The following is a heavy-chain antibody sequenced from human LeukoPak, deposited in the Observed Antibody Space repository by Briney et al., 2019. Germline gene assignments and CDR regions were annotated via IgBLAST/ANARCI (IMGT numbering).Heavy chain of an antibody. CDR3: ATNYYDSSGYFPDFDY. J-gene: IGHJ4*02. CDR1: GFTFSSYA. D-gene: IGHD3-22*01. CDR2: ISGSGCDT. Sequence: GGPLILSGAASGFTFSSYAMNWVHQAPVKGLEWVSGISGSGCDTYYADSVKGRFTISRDNSKNTLYLQMNSPRADDTAVYYCATNYYDSSGYFPDFDYWGQGALVSVSS. V-gene: IGHV3-23*01.